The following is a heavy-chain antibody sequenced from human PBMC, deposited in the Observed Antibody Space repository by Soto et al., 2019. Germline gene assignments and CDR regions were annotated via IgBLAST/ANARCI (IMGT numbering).Heavy chain of an antibody. V-gene: IGHV1-18*01. CDR3: VKDRDSSGSLSGY. J-gene: IGHJ4*02. Sequence: QVQLVQSGAEVKKPGASVKVSCKIFGYTFTSYGISWVRQAPGQGLEWMGWISTHIGSTSYAQKLQGRVTMTTDTYTSTVYMELTSLRSDDTAVYYCVKDRDSSGSLSGYWGQGTLVTVSS. CDR1: GYTFTSYG. CDR2: ISTHIGST. D-gene: IGHD3-22*01.